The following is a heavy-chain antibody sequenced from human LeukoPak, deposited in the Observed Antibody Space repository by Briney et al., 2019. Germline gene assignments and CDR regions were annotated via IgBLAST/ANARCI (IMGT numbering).Heavy chain of an antibody. V-gene: IGHV1-18*04. CDR2: ISAYNGNT. CDR1: GYTFTSYG. CDR3: ARDTIWCIVATIRYFDY. Sequence: ASVKVSCKASGYTFTSYGISWVRQAPGQGLEWMGWISAYNGNTNYAQKLQGRVTMTTDTSTSTAYMELRSLRSDDTAVYYCARDTIWCIVATIRYFDYWGQGTLVTVSS. J-gene: IGHJ4*02. D-gene: IGHD5-12*01.